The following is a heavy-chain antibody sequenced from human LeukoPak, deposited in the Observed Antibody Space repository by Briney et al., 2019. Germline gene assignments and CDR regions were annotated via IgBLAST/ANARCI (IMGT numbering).Heavy chain of an antibody. CDR1: GYTFTGYY. Sequence: ASVKVSCKASGYTFTGYYMHWVRQAPGQGLEGMGWINPNSGGTNYAQKFQGRVTMTRDTSISTAYMELSRLRSDDTAVYYCASPGIAVAAPFDYWGQGTLVTVSS. J-gene: IGHJ4*02. D-gene: IGHD6-19*01. V-gene: IGHV1-2*02. CDR2: INPNSGGT. CDR3: ASPGIAVAAPFDY.